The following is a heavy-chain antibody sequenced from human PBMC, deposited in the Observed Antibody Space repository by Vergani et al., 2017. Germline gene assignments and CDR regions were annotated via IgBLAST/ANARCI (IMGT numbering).Heavy chain of an antibody. J-gene: IGHJ4*02. CDR1: GGSISSGSYY. CDR2: IYTSGST. Sequence: QVQLQESGPGLVKPSQTLSLTCTVSGGSISSGSYYWSWIRQPAGKGLEWIGRIYTSGSTNYNPSLKSRVTISVDTSKNQFSLKLSSVTAADTAVYYCARGPGLTMVRGVFDYWGQGTLVTVSS. V-gene: IGHV4-61*02. CDR3: ARGPGLTMVRGVFDY. D-gene: IGHD3-10*01.